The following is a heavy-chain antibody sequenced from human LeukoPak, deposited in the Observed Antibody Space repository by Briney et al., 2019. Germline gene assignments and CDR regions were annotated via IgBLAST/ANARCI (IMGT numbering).Heavy chain of an antibody. Sequence: GGSLRLSCAASGFTFSSYWMQWVRQVPGKGLLWVSRINSDGSSTSYADSVKGRFTISRDNAKNTVYLQMNSLRVEDTAVYYCAKEGLWSSNGLPFDYWGQGTLITVSS. V-gene: IGHV3-74*01. CDR3: AKEGLWSSNGLPFDY. D-gene: IGHD2-8*01. CDR2: INSDGSST. J-gene: IGHJ4*02. CDR1: GFTFSSYW.